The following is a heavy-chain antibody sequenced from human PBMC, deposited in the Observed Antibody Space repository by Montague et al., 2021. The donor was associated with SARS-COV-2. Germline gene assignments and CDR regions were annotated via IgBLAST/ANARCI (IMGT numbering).Heavy chain of an antibody. D-gene: IGHD3-22*01. CDR2: IYYNGYT. CDR1: GDSISTYY. Sequence: SETLSLTCTVSGDSISTYYWSWIRQPPGKGLEWIGYIYYNGYTXXXPSXXXRVTISVDTSKNQFSLRLSSVTAADTAVYFCARGGATYYYDTSGYVNAFDNWGQGTMVTVSS. V-gene: IGHV4-59*01. CDR3: ARGGATYYYDTSGYVNAFDN. J-gene: IGHJ3*02.